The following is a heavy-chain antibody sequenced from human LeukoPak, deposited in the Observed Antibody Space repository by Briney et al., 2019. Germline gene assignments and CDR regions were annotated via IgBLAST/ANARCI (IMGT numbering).Heavy chain of an antibody. Sequence: PGGSLRLSCAASGFTFSSYAMSWVRQAPGKGLEWVAHIKQDGSEKYYVDSVKGRFTISRDNAKNSLYLQMNSLRAEDTAVYYCARDRNLNYWGQGTLVTVSS. CDR2: IKQDGSEK. CDR3: ARDRNLNY. V-gene: IGHV3-7*01. D-gene: IGHD1-14*01. J-gene: IGHJ4*02. CDR1: GFTFSSYA.